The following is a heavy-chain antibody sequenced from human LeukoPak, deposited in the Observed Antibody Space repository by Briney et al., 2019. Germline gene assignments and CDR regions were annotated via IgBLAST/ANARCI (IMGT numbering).Heavy chain of an antibody. CDR3: AKSQHDFWSGYYSSVKAQSFDY. Sequence: GGSLRLSCAASGFTFSSYAMSWVRQAPGKGLEWVSAISGSGGSTYYADSVKGRFTISRDNSKNTLYLQMNSLRAEDTAVYYCAKSQHDFWSGYYSSVKAQSFDYWGQGTLVTVSS. J-gene: IGHJ4*02. V-gene: IGHV3-23*01. D-gene: IGHD3-3*01. CDR1: GFTFSSYA. CDR2: ISGSGGST.